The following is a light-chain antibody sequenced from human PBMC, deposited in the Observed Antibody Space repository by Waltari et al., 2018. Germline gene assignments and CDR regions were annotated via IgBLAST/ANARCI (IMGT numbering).Light chain of an antibody. CDR1: QSLVHSDGNTY. Sequence: DVVMTQSPLSLPATLGQPASISCRSSQSLVHSDGNTYLNWFHQRPGQSPRRLLYKVSNRDSGVPDRFGGSGSGTDFTLKISRVEAEDVGVYYCMQGTHWPRTFGQGTKVEIK. CDR2: KVS. CDR3: MQGTHWPRT. J-gene: IGKJ1*01. V-gene: IGKV2-30*02.